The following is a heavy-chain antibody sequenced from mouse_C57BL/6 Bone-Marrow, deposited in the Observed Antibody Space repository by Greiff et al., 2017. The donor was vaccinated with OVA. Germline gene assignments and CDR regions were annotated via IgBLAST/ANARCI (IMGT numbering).Heavy chain of an antibody. D-gene: IGHD2-4*01. CDR2: SRNKANDYTT. J-gene: IGHJ4*01. CDR1: GFTFSDFY. V-gene: IGHV7-1*01. Sequence: EVKVVESGGGLVQSGRSLRLSCATSGFTFSDFYMEWVRQAPGKGLEWIAASRNKANDYTTAYSASVKGRFIVSRDTSQSILYLQMNALRAEDTAIYYCAREYDYGYAMDYWGQGTSVTVSS. CDR3: AREYDYGYAMDY.